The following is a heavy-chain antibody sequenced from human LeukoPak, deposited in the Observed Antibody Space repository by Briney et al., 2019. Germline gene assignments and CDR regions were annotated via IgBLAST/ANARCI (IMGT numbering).Heavy chain of an antibody. V-gene: IGHV3-48*01. J-gene: IGHJ4*02. CDR1: GFTFSSYS. CDR2: ISSSISAI. CDR3: ARHLYRGSYDY. D-gene: IGHD1-26*01. Sequence: AGGSLRLSCAASGFTFSSYSVSWVRHAPGKGLEWVSYISSSISAIYYADSVKGRFTISRDNAKNSLYLQMNSLRAEDTAVYYCARHLYRGSYDYWGQGTLVTVSS.